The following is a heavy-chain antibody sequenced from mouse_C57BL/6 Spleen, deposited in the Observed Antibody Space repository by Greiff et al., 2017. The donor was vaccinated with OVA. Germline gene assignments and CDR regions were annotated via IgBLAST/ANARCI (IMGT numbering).Heavy chain of an antibody. CDR3: ARVLIPAYYFDY. V-gene: IGHV5-16*01. Sequence: DVMLVESEAGLVQPGSSMKLSCTASGFTFSDYYMAWVRQVPEKGLEWVANINYDGSSTYYLDSLKSRFIISRDNAKNILYLQMSSLESEDTATYYCARVLIPAYYFDYWGKGTTLTVSS. CDR2: INYDGSST. D-gene: IGHD5-1-1*01. J-gene: IGHJ2*01. CDR1: GFTFSDYY.